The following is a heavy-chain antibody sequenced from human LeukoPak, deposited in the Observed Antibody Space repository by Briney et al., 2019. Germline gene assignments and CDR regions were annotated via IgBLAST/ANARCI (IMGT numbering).Heavy chain of an antibody. Sequence: SETLSLTCAVSGDSISSDYWSWVRQPPGKGLEWIGYIYYTGSTNYNPSLKSRVTISVDTSKNQFSLKLSSVTAADTAVYYCAREISPKYYDILTGSIAAPLFDPWGQGTLVTVSS. CDR2: IYYTGST. CDR3: AREISPKYYDILTGSIAAPLFDP. D-gene: IGHD3-9*01. J-gene: IGHJ5*02. V-gene: IGHV4-59*01. CDR1: GDSISSDY.